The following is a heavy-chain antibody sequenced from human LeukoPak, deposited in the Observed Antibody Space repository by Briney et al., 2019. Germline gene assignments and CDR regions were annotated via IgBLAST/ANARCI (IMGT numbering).Heavy chain of an antibody. Sequence: GEALKISCKGAGYSFTNFWIGWVRQMPGKGLEWMGIIEPGDSDTRYSPSFQGQVTISADKSISTAYLQWNSLKASDTAMYYCARRSGSYFDYWGQGTLVTVSS. D-gene: IGHD1-26*01. CDR3: ARRSGSYFDY. CDR1: GYSFTNFW. V-gene: IGHV5-51*01. J-gene: IGHJ4*02. CDR2: IEPGDSDT.